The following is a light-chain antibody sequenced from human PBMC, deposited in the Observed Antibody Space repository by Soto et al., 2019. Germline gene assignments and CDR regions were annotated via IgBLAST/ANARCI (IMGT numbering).Light chain of an antibody. CDR1: QSVASY. J-gene: IGKJ5*01. Sequence: EIVLTQSPATLSLSPGERATLSCRASQSVASYLAWYQQRPGQAPRLXXSDASNRATGIPARFSGSVCGTDFTLTISRLEPEDFAVYYGQQYNNWPAITFGQGTRLEIK. CDR3: QQYNNWPAIT. CDR2: DAS. V-gene: IGKV3-11*01.